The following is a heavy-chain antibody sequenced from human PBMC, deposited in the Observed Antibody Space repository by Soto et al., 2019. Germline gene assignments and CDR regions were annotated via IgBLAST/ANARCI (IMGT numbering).Heavy chain of an antibody. CDR2: IYYSGST. Sequence: PSETLSLTCTVSGGSISSSSYYWGWIRQPPGKGLEWIGSIYYSGSTNYNPSLKSRVTISVDTSKNQFSLKLSSVTAADTAVYYCARDRPPTIAGSRIYYYGMDVWGQGTTVTVSS. V-gene: IGHV4-39*07. D-gene: IGHD3-10*01. J-gene: IGHJ6*02. CDR1: GGSISSSSYY. CDR3: ARDRPPTIAGSRIYYYGMDV.